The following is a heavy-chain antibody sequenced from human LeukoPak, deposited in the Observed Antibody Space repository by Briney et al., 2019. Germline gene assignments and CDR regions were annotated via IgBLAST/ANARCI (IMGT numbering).Heavy chain of an antibody. Sequence: SETPSLTCTVSGGSISSSSYYWGWIRQPPGKGLEWIGGIYYSGSTYYNPSLKSRVTISVDTSKNQFSLKLSSVTAADTAVYYCARPSSTSCYFCFDYWGQGTLVTVSS. V-gene: IGHV4-39*01. CDR3: ARPSSTSCYFCFDY. J-gene: IGHJ4*02. CDR2: IYYSGST. CDR1: GGSISSSSYY. D-gene: IGHD2-2*01.